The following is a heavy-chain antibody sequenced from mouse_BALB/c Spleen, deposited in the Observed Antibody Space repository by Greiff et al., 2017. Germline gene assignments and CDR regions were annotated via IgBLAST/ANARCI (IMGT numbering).Heavy chain of an antibody. Sequence: EVKLQESGPGLVKPSQSLSLTCTVTGYSITSDYAWNWIRQFPGNKLEWMGYISYSGSTSYNPSLKSRISITRDTSKNQFFLQLNSVTTEDTATYYCARSGDVWYFDVWGAGTTVTVSS. CDR2: ISYSGST. V-gene: IGHV3-2*02. CDR3: ARSGDVWYFDV. J-gene: IGHJ1*01. D-gene: IGHD3-3*01. CDR1: GYSITSDYA.